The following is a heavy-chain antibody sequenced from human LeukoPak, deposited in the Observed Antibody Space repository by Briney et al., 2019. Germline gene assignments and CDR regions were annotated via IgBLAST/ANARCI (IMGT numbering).Heavy chain of an antibody. V-gene: IGHV3-74*01. D-gene: IGHD6-19*01. CDR2: INTDGTVT. CDR3: ATKQWLAPPPDS. CDR1: GFTFSKYW. Sequence: GGSLRLSCAASGFTFSKYWMLWVRQAPGKGLESVSRINTDGTVTTYADSVKGRFTVSRDDADNRMFLQMNSVRDEDTAVYYCATKQWLAPPPDSWGQGTPVTVSS. J-gene: IGHJ4*02.